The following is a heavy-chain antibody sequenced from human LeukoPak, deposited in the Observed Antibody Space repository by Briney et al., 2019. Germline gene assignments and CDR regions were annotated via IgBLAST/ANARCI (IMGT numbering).Heavy chain of an antibody. D-gene: IGHD6-13*01. CDR2: IYTSGST. V-gene: IGHV4-61*02. CDR1: GGSISSGSYY. CDR3: ARGGSYSSSWYADAFDI. Sequence: SETLSLTCTVSGGSISSGSYYWSWIRQPAGKGLEWIGRIYTSGSTNYNPSLKSRVTISVDTSKNQFSLKLSSVTAADTAVYYCARGGSYSSSWYADAFDIWGQGTMVTVSS. J-gene: IGHJ3*02.